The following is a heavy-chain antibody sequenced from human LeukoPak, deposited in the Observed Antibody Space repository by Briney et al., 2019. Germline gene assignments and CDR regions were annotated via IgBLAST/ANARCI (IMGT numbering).Heavy chain of an antibody. V-gene: IGHV3-23*01. Sequence: GGSLRLSCAAAGFTVSSYAMSWVRQAPGKGLEWVSGVSGSGSSTYYADSVKCRFTISRDNSKNTLYLQMNSLRAEDTAVYFCAKGGHSSGWYYFDYWGQGTLVTVSS. J-gene: IGHJ4*02. CDR2: VSGSGSST. D-gene: IGHD6-19*01. CDR3: AKGGHSSGWYYFDY. CDR1: GFTVSSYA.